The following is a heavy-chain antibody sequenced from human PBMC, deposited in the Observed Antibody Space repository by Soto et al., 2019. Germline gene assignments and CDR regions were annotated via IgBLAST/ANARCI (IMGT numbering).Heavy chain of an antibody. V-gene: IGHV4-59*01. D-gene: IGHD6-13*01. CDR3: ARGGSSWSGAWYFDL. J-gene: IGHJ2*01. Sequence: QVQLQESGPGLVKPSETLSLTCTVSGGSISHYYWSWIRQPPGKGLEWIGYIYYSGSANYNPSLNGRGLISVDTSKSQYSLKLSSVTAADTAVYFCARGGSSWSGAWYFDLWGRGTLVTVFS. CDR2: IYYSGSA. CDR1: GGSISHYY.